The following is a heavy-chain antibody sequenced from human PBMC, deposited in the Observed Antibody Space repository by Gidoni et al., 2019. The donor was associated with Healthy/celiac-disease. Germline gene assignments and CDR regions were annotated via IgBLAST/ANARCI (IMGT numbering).Heavy chain of an antibody. J-gene: IGHJ4*02. CDR1: TFSSYA. CDR2: IIPIFGTA. Sequence: TFSSYAISWVRQAPGQGLEWMGGIIPIFGTANYAQKFQGRVTITADKSTSTAYMELSSLRSEDTAVYYCARDGGYCSGGSCYRFDYWGQGTLVTVSS. CDR3: ARDGGYCSGGSCYRFDY. D-gene: IGHD2-15*01. V-gene: IGHV1-69*06.